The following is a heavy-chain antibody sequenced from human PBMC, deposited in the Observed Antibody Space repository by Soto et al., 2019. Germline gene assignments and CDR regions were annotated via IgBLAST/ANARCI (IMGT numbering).Heavy chain of an antibody. V-gene: IGHV3-48*02. CDR2: ISSSSSTI. CDR3: ASSLFAFGSYYRFDY. Sequence: HPGGSLRLSCAASGFTFSSYSMNWVRQAPGKGLEWVSYISSSSSTIYYADSVKGRFTISRDNAKNSLYLQMNSLRDEDTAVYYYASSLFAFGSYYRFDYWGQGTLVTVSS. CDR1: GFTFSSYS. J-gene: IGHJ4*02. D-gene: IGHD1-26*01.